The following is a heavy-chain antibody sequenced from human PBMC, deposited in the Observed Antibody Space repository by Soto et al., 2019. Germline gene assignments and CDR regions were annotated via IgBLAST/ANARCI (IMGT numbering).Heavy chain of an antibody. Sequence: ASVKVSCKASGYTFGNNDISWVRQATGQGLEWMGWMNPNSGNTGYAQKFQGRVSMTRNTSITTAYLELSSLRSDDTAIYYCARMATSGTLNWFDPWGQGTLVTAPQ. CDR2: MNPNSGNT. V-gene: IGHV1-8*01. CDR1: GYTFGNND. CDR3: ARMATSGTLNWFDP. J-gene: IGHJ5*02.